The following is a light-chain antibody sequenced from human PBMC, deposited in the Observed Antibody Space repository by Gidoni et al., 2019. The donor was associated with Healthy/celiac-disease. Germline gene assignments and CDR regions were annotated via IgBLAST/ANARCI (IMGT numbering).Light chain of an antibody. CDR1: QSVSSSY. CDR3: QQYGSSPPT. V-gene: IGKV3-20*01. J-gene: IGKJ4*01. Sequence: EIVLTQSPGTLSLSPGERATLSCRASQSVSSSYLAWYQQKPGQAPRLLIYGASSRATGIPDRFSGSGSGTDFTLTISRLEPDDFAVYYCQQYGSSPPTXGGGTKVEIK. CDR2: GAS.